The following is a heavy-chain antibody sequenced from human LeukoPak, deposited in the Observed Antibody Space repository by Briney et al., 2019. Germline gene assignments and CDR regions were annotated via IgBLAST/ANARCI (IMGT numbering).Heavy chain of an antibody. CDR1: GFTFSTYN. Sequence: GESLRLSCAASGFTFSTYNMNWVRQAPGKGLEWVSSITSSSSYIYYADSVKGRFTISRDNAKNSLYLQMNSLRAEDTAVYYCAREGYSPRDGYNFNFDYWGQGTLVTVSS. V-gene: IGHV3-21*06. J-gene: IGHJ4*02. CDR3: AREGYSPRDGYNFNFDY. CDR2: ITSSSSYI. D-gene: IGHD5-24*01.